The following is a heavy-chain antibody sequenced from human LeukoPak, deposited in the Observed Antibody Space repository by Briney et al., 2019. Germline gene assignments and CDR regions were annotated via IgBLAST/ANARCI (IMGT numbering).Heavy chain of an antibody. V-gene: IGHV3-21*01. J-gene: IGHJ4*02. CDR2: ISSSSSYI. Sequence: ETLSLTCAVYGGSFSGYYWSWIRQPPGKGLEWVSSISSSSSYIYYADSVKGRFTISRDNAKNSLYLQMNSLRAEDTAVYYCARLGNIVGATNPPDVDYWGQGTLVTVSS. D-gene: IGHD1-26*01. CDR3: ARLGNIVGATNPPDVDY. CDR1: GGSFSGYY.